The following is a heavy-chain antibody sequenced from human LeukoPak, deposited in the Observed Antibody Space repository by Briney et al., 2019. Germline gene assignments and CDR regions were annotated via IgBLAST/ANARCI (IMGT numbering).Heavy chain of an antibody. CDR2: IRGSGGNT. CDR1: GFTFSSYG. CDR3: ARGISQTDY. D-gene: IGHD2/OR15-2a*01. V-gene: IGHV3-23*01. J-gene: IGHJ4*02. Sequence: GGSLRLSCAASGFTFSSYGMHWVRQAPGKGLEWVSGIRGSGGNTFYVESVKGRFTISRDNSNNILYLEMNNLTVEDTAVYYYARGISQTDYWGQGTLVTVSS.